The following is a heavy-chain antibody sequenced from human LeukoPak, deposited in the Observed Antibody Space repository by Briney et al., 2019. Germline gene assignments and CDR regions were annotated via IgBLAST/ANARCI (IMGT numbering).Heavy chain of an antibody. CDR2: INHSGST. J-gene: IGHJ6*03. Sequence: SETLSLTCAVYGGSFSGYYWSWIRQPPGQGLEWIGEINHSGSTNYNPSPKSRVTISVDTSKNQFSLKLSSVTAADTAVYYCARGKGQLWPHYYYCYYMDVWGKGTTVTVSS. V-gene: IGHV4-34*01. CDR1: GGSFSGYY. D-gene: IGHD3-16*01. CDR3: ARGKGQLWPHYYYCYYMDV.